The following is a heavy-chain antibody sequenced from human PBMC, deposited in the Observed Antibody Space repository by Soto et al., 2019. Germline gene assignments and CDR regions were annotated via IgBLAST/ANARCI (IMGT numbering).Heavy chain of an antibody. CDR2: IRSKAYSYAT. D-gene: IGHD3-22*01. Sequence: GGSLRLSCAASGFTFSGSAMHWVRQASGKGLEWVGRIRSKAYSYATAYGASVKGRFTLSRDDSKNTAYLQMNSLKSEDTAVYYCAKGQWLLLQWNVAFDIWGQGTMVTVSS. J-gene: IGHJ3*02. CDR1: GFTFSGSA. CDR3: AKGQWLLLQWNVAFDI. V-gene: IGHV3-73*01.